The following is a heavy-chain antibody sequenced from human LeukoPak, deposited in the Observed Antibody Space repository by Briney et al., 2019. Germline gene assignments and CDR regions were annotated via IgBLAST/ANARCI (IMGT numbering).Heavy chain of an antibody. CDR1: AFTFSSFW. Sequence: GGSLRLSCAASAFTFSSFWMHCVRQVPGKGLVWVSHTNSDGGTTDYADSVRGRFTISRDNAKNTLYLHMNSRTVDATAVYYCCRGMRHYNGLDYWGQGILVTASS. D-gene: IGHD5-24*01. CDR2: TNSDGGTT. J-gene: IGHJ4*02. CDR3: CRGMRHYNGLDY. V-gene: IGHV3-74*01.